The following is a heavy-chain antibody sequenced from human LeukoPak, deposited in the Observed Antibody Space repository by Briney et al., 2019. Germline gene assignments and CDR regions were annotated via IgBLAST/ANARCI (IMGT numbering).Heavy chain of an antibody. D-gene: IGHD4-17*01. V-gene: IGHV4-39*01. Sequence: SETLSLTCTVSGGSISSSSYYWGWIRQPPGKGLEWIGSIYYSGSTYYNPSLKSRVTISVDTSKNQFSLKLSSVTAADTAVYYCARYGHEFESWGQGTLVTVSS. CDR2: IYYSGST. CDR3: ARYGHEFES. CDR1: GGSISSSSYY. J-gene: IGHJ4*02.